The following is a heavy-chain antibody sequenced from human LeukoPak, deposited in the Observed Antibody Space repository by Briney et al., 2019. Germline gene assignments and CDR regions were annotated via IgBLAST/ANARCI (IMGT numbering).Heavy chain of an antibody. CDR1: GFTFSSYW. CDR2: INSDGSST. D-gene: IGHD3-10*01. J-gene: IGHJ5*02. CDR3: ARARGVTMVRGVINPAVGFDP. Sequence: GGSLRLSGAASGFTFSSYWMHWVRQAPGKGLVWVSRINSDGSSTSYADSVKGRFAISRDNAKNTLYLQMNSLRAEDTAVYYCARARGVTMVRGVINPAVGFDPWGQGTLVTVSS. V-gene: IGHV3-74*01.